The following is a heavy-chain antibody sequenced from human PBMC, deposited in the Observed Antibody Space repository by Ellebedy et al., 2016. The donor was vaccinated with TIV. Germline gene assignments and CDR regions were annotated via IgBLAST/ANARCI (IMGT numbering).Heavy chain of an antibody. Sequence: ASVKVSCKASGYTSTSYYMHWVRHAPGQGLEWMGIINPSGGSTTYAQKFQGRVTMTRDTSTRTVYMELSSLKSEDTAVYYCARDSSSTSSMTYFDYWGQGTLVTVSS. J-gene: IGHJ4*02. D-gene: IGHD2-2*01. V-gene: IGHV1-46*01. CDR1: GYTSTSYY. CDR2: INPSGGST. CDR3: ARDSSSTSSMTYFDY.